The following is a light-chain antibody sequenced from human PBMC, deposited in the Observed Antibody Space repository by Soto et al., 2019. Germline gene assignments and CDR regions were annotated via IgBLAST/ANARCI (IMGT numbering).Light chain of an antibody. V-gene: IGLV1-44*01. J-gene: IGLJ1*01. CDR3: AAWDDSLKGYV. CDR1: SSNIGGNT. Sequence: QSVLTQPPSASGTPGQRVSISCSGSSSNIGGNTVNWYQQLPGTAPKLLIYSNNKSPSGVPDRFSGSQSGTSVSLAISDLQSEDEADYYCAAWDDSLKGYVFGTGTKVTVL. CDR2: SNN.